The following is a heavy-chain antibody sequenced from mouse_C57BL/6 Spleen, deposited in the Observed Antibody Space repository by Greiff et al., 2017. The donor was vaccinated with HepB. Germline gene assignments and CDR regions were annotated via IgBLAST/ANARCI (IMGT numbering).Heavy chain of an antibody. J-gene: IGHJ1*03. V-gene: IGHV1-76*01. D-gene: IGHD1-1*01. CDR3: ARERDYYGSSHWYFDV. CDR2: IYPGSGNT. CDR1: GYTFTDYY. Sequence: QVQLKESGAELVRPGASVKLSCKASGYTFTDYYINWVKQRPGQGLEWIARIYPGSGNTYYNEKFKGKATLTAEKSSSTAYMQLSSLTSEDSAVYFCARERDYYGSSHWYFDVWGTGTTVTVSS.